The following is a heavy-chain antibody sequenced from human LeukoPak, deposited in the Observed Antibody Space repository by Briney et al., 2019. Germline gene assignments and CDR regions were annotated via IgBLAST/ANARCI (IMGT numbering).Heavy chain of an antibody. CDR2: ISSDGSNT. Sequence: PGRSLRLSCAASGVTLSSCWMHWVRQAPGKGLVWVSRISSDGSNTAYADSVKGRFTISRDNAKNTLYLQMNGLRAEDTAVYYCVIAAAGTKVDFHHWGQGTLVTVSS. J-gene: IGHJ1*01. V-gene: IGHV3-74*01. CDR1: GVTLSSCW. D-gene: IGHD6-13*01. CDR3: VIAAAGTKVDFHH.